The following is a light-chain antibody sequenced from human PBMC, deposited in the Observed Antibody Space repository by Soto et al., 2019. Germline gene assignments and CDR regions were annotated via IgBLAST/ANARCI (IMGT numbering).Light chain of an antibody. CDR2: LNSDGSH. CDR1: SGHSSYA. CDR3: QTWGAGPAV. Sequence: QPVLTQSPSASASLGASVKLTCTLSSGHSSYAIAWHQQQPKKGPRYLMKLNSDGSHSKGDGIPDRFSGSSSGAERYLTISSLQSEDEADYYCQTWGAGPAVFGGGTKLTVL. J-gene: IGLJ7*01. V-gene: IGLV4-69*01.